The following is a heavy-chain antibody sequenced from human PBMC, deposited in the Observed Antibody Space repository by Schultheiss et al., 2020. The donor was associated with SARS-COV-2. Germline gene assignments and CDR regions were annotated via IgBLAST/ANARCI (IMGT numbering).Heavy chain of an antibody. D-gene: IGHD2-21*02. CDR2: ISYDGSNK. Sequence: GGSLRLSCAASGFTFSNFGMHWVRQAPGKGLEWVAVISYDGSNKYYADSVKGRFTISRDNSKNTLYLQMNSLRAEDTAVYYCARDGDYYDYYYYGMDVWGQGTTVTVSS. CDR1: GFTFSNFG. CDR3: ARDGDYYDYYYYGMDV. V-gene: IGHV3-30*06. J-gene: IGHJ6*02.